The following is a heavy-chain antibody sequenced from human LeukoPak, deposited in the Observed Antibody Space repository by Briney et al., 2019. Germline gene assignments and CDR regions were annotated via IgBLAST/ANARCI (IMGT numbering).Heavy chain of an antibody. J-gene: IGHJ4*02. V-gene: IGHV3-7*01. CDR1: GFTFSSYW. CDR2: IKQGGSEK. CDR3: ARGGDSGYDPGVFDY. Sequence: PGGSLRLSCAASGFTFSSYWMSWVRQAPGRGLEWVANIKQGGSEKYYVDSVKGRFTISRDNAKNSLYLQMNSLRAEDTAVYYCARGGDSGYDPGVFDYWGQGTLVTVSS. D-gene: IGHD5-12*01.